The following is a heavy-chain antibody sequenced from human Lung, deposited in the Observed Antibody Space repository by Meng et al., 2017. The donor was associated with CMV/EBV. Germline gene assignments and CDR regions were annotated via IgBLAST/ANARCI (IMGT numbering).Heavy chain of an antibody. CDR3: SRGAVYYFDY. CDR2: ISAYNGNT. CDR1: GYPFPSYG. D-gene: IGHD6-19*01. V-gene: IGHV1-18*01. Sequence: VSCQASGYPFPSYGISWVRQAPGQGLEWMGWISAYNGNTNYAQKLQGRVTMTTDTSTSTAYMELRSLRSDDTAVYYCSRGAVYYFDYWGQGTLVTVSS. J-gene: IGHJ4*02.